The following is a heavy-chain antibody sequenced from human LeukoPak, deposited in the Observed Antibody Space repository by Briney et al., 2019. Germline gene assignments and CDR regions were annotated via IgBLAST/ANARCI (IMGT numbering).Heavy chain of an antibody. CDR2: ISSSSSYT. J-gene: IGHJ5*02. V-gene: IGHV3-11*05. CDR1: GFTFSDYY. Sequence: GGSLRLSCAASGFTFSDYYMSWIRQAPGKGLEWVSYISSSSSYTNYADSVKGRFTISRDNAKNSLYLQMNSLRAEDTAVYYCAKGLLGWFDPWGQGTLVTVSS. CDR3: AKGLLGWFDP.